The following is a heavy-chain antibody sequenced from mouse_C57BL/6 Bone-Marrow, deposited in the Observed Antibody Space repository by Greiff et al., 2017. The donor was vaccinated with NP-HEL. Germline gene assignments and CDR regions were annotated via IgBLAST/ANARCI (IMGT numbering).Heavy chain of an antibody. D-gene: IGHD4-1*01. CDR3: TRGGPNWVGPLDV. V-gene: IGHV5-9-1*02. Sequence: EVKLVESGEGLVKPGGSLKLSCAASGFTFSSYAMSWVRQTPEKRLEWVAYISSGGDYIYYADTVKGRFTISRDNARNTLYLQMSSLKSEDTAMYYCTRGGPNWVGPLDVWGTGTTVTVSS. J-gene: IGHJ1*03. CDR2: ISSGGDYI. CDR1: GFTFSSYA.